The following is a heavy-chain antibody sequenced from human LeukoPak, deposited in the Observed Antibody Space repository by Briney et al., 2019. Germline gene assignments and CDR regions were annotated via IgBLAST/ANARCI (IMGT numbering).Heavy chain of an antibody. V-gene: IGHV4-34*01. CDR1: GGSISSYY. CDR2: INHSGST. Sequence: SETLSLTCTVSGGSISSYYWSWIRQPPGKGLEWIGEINHSGSTNYNPSLKSRVTISVDTSKNQFSLKLSSVTAADTAVYYCARGGTTVVHFDYWGQGTLVTVSS. J-gene: IGHJ4*02. D-gene: IGHD4-23*01. CDR3: ARGGTTVVHFDY.